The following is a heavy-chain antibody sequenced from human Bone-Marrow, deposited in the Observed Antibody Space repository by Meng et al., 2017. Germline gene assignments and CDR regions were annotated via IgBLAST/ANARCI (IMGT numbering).Heavy chain of an antibody. CDR1: GFTFDDYA. CDR3: AKATPPEGPSYYYYGMDV. CDR2: ISWNGGST. Sequence: GESLKISCAASGFTFDDYAMHWVRQAPGKGLEWVSLISWNGGSTDYADSVKGRFTLYRDNTKNSLYLQKNSLRAGDTALYYCAKATPPEGPSYYYYGMDVWGPGTTVTVSS. J-gene: IGHJ6*02. V-gene: IGHV3-43D*03. D-gene: IGHD2-15*01.